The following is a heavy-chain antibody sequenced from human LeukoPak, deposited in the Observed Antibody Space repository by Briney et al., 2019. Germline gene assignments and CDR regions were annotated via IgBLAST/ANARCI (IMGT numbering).Heavy chain of an antibody. CDR1: GFTFSSYA. V-gene: IGHV3-23*01. J-gene: IGHJ6*03. D-gene: IGHD3-22*01. CDR3: AKAIDSSGYYPRPYYYYMDV. Sequence: GGSLRLSCAASGFTFSSYAMSWVRQAPGKGLEWVSAISGSGGSTYYADSVKGRFTISRDNSKNTLYLQMNSLRAEDTAVYYCAKAIDSSGYYPRPYYYYMDVWGKGTTATVSS. CDR2: ISGSGGST.